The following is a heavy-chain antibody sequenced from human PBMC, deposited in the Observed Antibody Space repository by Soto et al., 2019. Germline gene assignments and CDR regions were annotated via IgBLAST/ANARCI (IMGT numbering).Heavy chain of an antibody. J-gene: IGHJ4*02. CDR1: GYSFSGYW. CDR2: IDPSDSQT. D-gene: IGHD3-22*01. CDR3: ARQIYDSDTGPNFQYYFDS. V-gene: IGHV5-10-1*01. Sequence: PRESRKISCNGSGYSFSGYWITWVLQKPVKGLEWMGRIDPSDSQTYYSPSFRGHVTISVTKSITTVFLQWSSLRASDTAMYYCARQIYDSDTGPNFQYYFDSWGQGTPVTVSS.